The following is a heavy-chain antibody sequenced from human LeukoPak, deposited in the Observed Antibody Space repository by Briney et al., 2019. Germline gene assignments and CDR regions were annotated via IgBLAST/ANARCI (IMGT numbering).Heavy chain of an antibody. V-gene: IGHV4-4*02. CDR2: IYHSGST. D-gene: IGHD1-26*01. CDR3: ARRATVYYYGMDV. Sequence: PSGTLSLTCAVSGGSISSSNLWSWVRQPPGKGLEWIGEIYHSGSTNYNPSLKSRVTISVDKSKNQFSLKLSSVTAADTAVYYCARRATVYYYGMDVWGQGTTVTVSS. CDR1: GGSISSSNL. J-gene: IGHJ6*02.